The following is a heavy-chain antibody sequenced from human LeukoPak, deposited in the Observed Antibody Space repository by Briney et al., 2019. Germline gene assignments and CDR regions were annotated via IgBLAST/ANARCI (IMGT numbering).Heavy chain of an antibody. CDR1: GYRFTSYW. CDR3: ARLTTVTKSYFDY. J-gene: IGHJ4*02. V-gene: IGHV5-51*01. D-gene: IGHD4-17*01. CDR2: IYPGDSDT. Sequence: GESLKISFKGSGYRFTSYWIGWVRPMPGKGLEWMGIIYPGDSDTRYSPSFQGQVTISADKSISTAYLQWSSLKASDTAMYYCARLTTVTKSYFDYWGQGTLVTVSS.